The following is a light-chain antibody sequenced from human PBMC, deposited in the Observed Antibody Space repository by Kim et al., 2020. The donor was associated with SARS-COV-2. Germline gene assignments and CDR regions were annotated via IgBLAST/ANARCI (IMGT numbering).Light chain of an antibody. CDR3: QQVNSYPQT. Sequence: DIQLTQSPSFLSASVGDRATITCRASRAISIYVAWYQQKPGKAPKLLIYAASILQSGVPSRFSGSGSGTEFTLTISTLQTEDSATYYCQQVNSYPQTVGQGTKQEI. CDR1: RAISIY. CDR2: AAS. V-gene: IGKV1-9*01. J-gene: IGKJ2*01.